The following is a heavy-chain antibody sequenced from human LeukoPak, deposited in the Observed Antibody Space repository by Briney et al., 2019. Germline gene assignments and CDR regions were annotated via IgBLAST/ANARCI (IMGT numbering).Heavy chain of an antibody. CDR2: INHSGST. Sequence: SGGSLRLSCAASGFTFSSYAMSWIRQPPGKGLEWIGEINHSGSTNYNPSLKSRVTISVDTSKNQFSLKLSSVTAADTAVYYCATHSSGLDYWGQGTLVTVSS. J-gene: IGHJ4*02. V-gene: IGHV4-34*08. CDR1: GFTFSSYA. D-gene: IGHD6-19*01. CDR3: ATHSSGLDY.